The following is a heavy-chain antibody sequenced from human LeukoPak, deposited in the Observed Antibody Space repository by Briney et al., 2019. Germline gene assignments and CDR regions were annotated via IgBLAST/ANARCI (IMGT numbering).Heavy chain of an antibody. D-gene: IGHD1-1*01. Sequence: SETLSLPGTVSGGSISSGGYYWSWIRQHPGKGLEWIGYIYYSGSTYYNPSLKSRVTISVDTSKNQFSLKLSSVTAADTAVYYCARGTGTTWFDPWGQGTLVTVSS. CDR1: GGSISSGGYY. J-gene: IGHJ5*02. V-gene: IGHV4-31*03. CDR2: IYYSGST. CDR3: ARGTGTTWFDP.